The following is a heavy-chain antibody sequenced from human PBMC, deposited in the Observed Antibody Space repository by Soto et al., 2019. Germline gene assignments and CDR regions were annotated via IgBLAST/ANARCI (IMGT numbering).Heavy chain of an antibody. CDR3: ARAGPYLTRTHFDY. J-gene: IGHJ4*02. CDR2: IYTSGST. CDR1: GGSISSYY. D-gene: IGHD2-15*01. Sequence: SETLSLTCTVSGGSISSYYWSWIRQPAGKGLEWIGRIYTSGSTNYNPSLKSRVTMSVDTSKNQFSLKLSSVTAEDTAVYYCARAGPYLTRTHFDYRGQGTLVTVSS. V-gene: IGHV4-4*07.